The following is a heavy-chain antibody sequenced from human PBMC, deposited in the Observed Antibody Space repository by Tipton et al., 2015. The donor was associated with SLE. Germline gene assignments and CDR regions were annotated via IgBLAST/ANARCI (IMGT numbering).Heavy chain of an antibody. V-gene: IGHV4-34*01. CDR3: ARGLSSLVGFYYYYYMDV. J-gene: IGHJ6*03. D-gene: IGHD2-8*02. CDR2: INHSGST. CDR1: GGSFSGYY. Sequence: LRLSCAVYGGSFSGYYWSWIRQPPGKGLEWIGEINHSGSTNYNPSLKSRVTISLDTSKNQFSLKLSSVTAADTAVYYCARGLSSLVGFYYYYYMDVWGKGTTVTVSS.